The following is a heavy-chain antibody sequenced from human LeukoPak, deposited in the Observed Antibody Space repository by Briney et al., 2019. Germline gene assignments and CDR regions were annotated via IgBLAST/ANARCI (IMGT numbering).Heavy chain of an antibody. D-gene: IGHD3-10*01. CDR1: GGSFSGYY. CDR3: ARGLWFGDENPPYFDF. J-gene: IGHJ4*02. V-gene: IGHV4-34*01. Sequence: SETLSLTCAVYGGSFSGYYWGWIRQPPGKGVEWIGEINHSGSTNYNPSLKGRVTISVDTSRNQFSLKLSSVTAADTAVYYCARGLWFGDENPPYFDFWGQGILVTVSS. CDR2: INHSGST.